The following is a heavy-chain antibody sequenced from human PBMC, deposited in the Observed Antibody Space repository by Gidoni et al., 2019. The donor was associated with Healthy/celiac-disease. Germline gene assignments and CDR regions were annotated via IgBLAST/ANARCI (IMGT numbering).Heavy chain of an antibody. J-gene: IGHJ3*02. Sequence: EVQLVESGGGLVQPGGSLRLSCAASGLPVSSNYMSWVRQAPGKGLEWVSVIYSGGSTYYADSVKGRFTISRDNSKNTLYLQMNSLRAEDTAVYYCAREPPDSSGTWGAFDIWGQGTMVTVSS. CDR1: GLPVSSNY. CDR2: IYSGGST. CDR3: AREPPDSSGTWGAFDI. V-gene: IGHV3-66*01. D-gene: IGHD3-22*01.